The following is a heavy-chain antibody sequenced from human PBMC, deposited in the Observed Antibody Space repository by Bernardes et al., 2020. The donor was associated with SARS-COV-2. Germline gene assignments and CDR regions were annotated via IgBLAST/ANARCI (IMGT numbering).Heavy chain of an antibody. V-gene: IGHV3-30*18. CDR3: AKDGSLFDYIRGSFDG. Sequence: GGSLRLSCAASGFIFSNYGMHWVRQAPGKGLEWVASLPYEGRNMYYADTVKGRFTISRDRSKNTLYLQMNSLRVEDTAVYYCAKDGSLFDYIRGSFDGWGQGTLVTVSS. CDR2: LPYEGRNM. J-gene: IGHJ4*02. CDR1: GFIFSNYG. D-gene: IGHD3-16*01.